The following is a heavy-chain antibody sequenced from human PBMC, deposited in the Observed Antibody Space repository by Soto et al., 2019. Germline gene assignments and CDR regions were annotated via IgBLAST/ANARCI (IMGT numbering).Heavy chain of an antibody. J-gene: IGHJ4*02. CDR1: GFTFSGSA. D-gene: IGHD3-22*01. CDR2: IRSKANSYAT. CDR3: TSPYYYDSSGYYSGNY. V-gene: IGHV3-73*01. Sequence: EVQLVESGGGLVQPGGSLKLSCAASGFTFSGSAMHWVRQASGKGLEWVGRIRSKANSYATAYAASVKGRFTISRDDSKNTAYLQMNSLKTEDRAVYYCTSPYYYDSSGYYSGNYWGQGTLVTVSS.